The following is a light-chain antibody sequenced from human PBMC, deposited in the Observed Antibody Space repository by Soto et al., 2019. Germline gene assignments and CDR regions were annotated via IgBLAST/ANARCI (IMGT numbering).Light chain of an antibody. CDR3: QQSYTTASIT. CDR1: QSISRN. J-gene: IGKJ5*01. Sequence: DIQMTQSPSSLSASVGDRVTITCRASQSISRNLNWYQHKPGKAPKLLIYAASSLQNGVPSRFSGCGSGTEFTLSISSLQPEDFGTYYCQQSYTTASITFGPGTRLEIK. CDR2: AAS. V-gene: IGKV1-39*01.